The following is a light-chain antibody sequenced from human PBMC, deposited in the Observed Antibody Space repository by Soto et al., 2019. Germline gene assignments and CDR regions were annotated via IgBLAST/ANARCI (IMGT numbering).Light chain of an antibody. CDR1: QSVGGN. J-gene: IGKJ1*01. Sequence: EIVMTQSPATLSVSPGERITLSCRASQSVGGNLAWFQQRPGQAPRLLIYGASTRATDIPARFSGSGSGTEVTLTISSLQSEDFAVYYCQQYNNWPSWTFGQGTKVEIK. CDR3: QQYNNWPSWT. CDR2: GAS. V-gene: IGKV3-15*01.